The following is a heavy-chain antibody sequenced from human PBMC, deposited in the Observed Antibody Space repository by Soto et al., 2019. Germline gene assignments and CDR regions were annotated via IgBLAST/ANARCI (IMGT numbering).Heavy chain of an antibody. D-gene: IGHD6-13*01. CDR2: FDPEDGKT. CDR3: ASQLVLGYYDY. Sequence: ASVKGSCKVSGHRLTEFSVHCVRQAPGKGLEWTGGFDPEDGKTIYAKKFQGRVTMTEDTSTDTAYMELSSLRSEDTAVYYCASQLVLGYYDYWGQGTMVTVSS. J-gene: IGHJ4*02. CDR1: GHRLTEFS. V-gene: IGHV1-24*01.